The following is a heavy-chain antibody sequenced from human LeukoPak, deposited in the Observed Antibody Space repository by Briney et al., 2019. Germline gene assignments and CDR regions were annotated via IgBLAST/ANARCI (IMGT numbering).Heavy chain of an antibody. V-gene: IGHV1-69*06. Sequence: GASVKVSCKASGGTFSMYVISWVRQAPGQGLEWMGMIIPMSVTTSYAKKIHDRVKITADKSTGTAYMELRSVISEDTAIYYCVSSGGSATYWGQGPWSPSPQ. J-gene: IGHJ4*02. CDR3: VSSGGSATY. CDR1: GGTFSMYV. D-gene: IGHD2-15*01. CDR2: IIPMSVTT.